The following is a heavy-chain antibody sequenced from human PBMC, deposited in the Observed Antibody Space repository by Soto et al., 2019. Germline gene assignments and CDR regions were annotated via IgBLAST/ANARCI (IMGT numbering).Heavy chain of an antibody. D-gene: IGHD3-10*01. CDR1: GYSISSGDY. CDR3: ARNLTLVRGGAFDI. J-gene: IGHJ3*02. CDR2: IYHSGST. V-gene: IGHV4-38-2*01. Sequence: PSETLSLTCAVSGYSISSGDYWGWIRQPPGKGLQWIASIYHSGSTYYSPSLKSRVIISVDTSKNQFSLKLRSVIAADTAMYYCARNLTLVRGGAFDIWGQGTMVT.